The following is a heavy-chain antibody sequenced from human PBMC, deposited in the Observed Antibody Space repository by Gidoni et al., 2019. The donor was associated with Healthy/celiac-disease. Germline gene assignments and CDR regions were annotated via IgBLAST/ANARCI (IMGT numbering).Heavy chain of an antibody. CDR1: GGSFSGYY. V-gene: IGHV4-34*01. Sequence: QVQLQQWGAGLLKPSETLSLTCAVYGGSFSGYYWSWIRQPPGKGLEWIGEINHSGSTNYNPSLKSRVTISVDTSKNQFSLKLSSVTAADTAVYYCARRAWGGLNYYYYMDVWGKGTTVTVSS. CDR2: INHSGST. J-gene: IGHJ6*03. CDR3: ARRAWGGLNYYYYMDV. D-gene: IGHD3-16*01.